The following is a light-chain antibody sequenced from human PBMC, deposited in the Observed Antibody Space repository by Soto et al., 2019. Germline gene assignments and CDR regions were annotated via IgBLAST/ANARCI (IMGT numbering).Light chain of an antibody. Sequence: SYELTQPPSVSVAPEKTTTITCGGNNIGDKRVHWYRQKSGQAPVLLISYDSDRPSGIPERFSGSNSGNTATLTISRVEAGDEADYYCQVWDIIPGNYVFGGGTKLTVL. CDR2: YDS. J-gene: IGLJ1*01. V-gene: IGLV3-21*04. CDR3: QVWDIIPGNYV. CDR1: NIGDKR.